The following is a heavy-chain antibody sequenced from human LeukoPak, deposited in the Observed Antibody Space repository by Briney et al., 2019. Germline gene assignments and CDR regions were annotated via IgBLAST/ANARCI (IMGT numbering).Heavy chain of an antibody. J-gene: IGHJ5*02. Sequence: SATLSLTCTVSGGSISSYYWSWIRQPPGKGLEWIGHIYYTGSTNYNPSLKSRVTISVDTSKNQFSLKLSSVIAADTAVYYCARHPQQWLVRGDWFDPWGQGTLVTVSS. D-gene: IGHD6-19*01. V-gene: IGHV4-59*08. CDR1: GGSISSYY. CDR2: IYYTGST. CDR3: ARHPQQWLVRGDWFDP.